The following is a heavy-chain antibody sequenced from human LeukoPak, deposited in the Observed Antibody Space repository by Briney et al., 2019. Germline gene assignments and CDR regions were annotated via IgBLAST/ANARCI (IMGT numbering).Heavy chain of an antibody. CDR1: GDSFSAYF. J-gene: IGHJ4*02. CDR3: ARGSSFDGYCSAGACDAGYYDI. CDR2: INHRGSS. V-gene: IGHV4-34*01. D-gene: IGHD2-15*01. Sequence: SETLSLTCAVYGDSFSAYFWNWIRQAPGKPLEYIGEINHRGSSHYNPSLKTRVTLSVDTSKNHFSLRLTSVTAADTAVYFCARGSSFDGYCSAGACDAGYYDIWGQGTPVTVSS.